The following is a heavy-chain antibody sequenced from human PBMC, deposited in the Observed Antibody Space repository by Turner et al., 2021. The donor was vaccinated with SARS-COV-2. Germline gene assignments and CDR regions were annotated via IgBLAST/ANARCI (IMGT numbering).Heavy chain of an antibody. D-gene: IGHD6-25*01. CDR2: IYYSGGP. CDR1: GDSINNRNYY. CDR3: VKDGYSGQRIRRVD. J-gene: IGHJ4*02. V-gene: IGHV4-39*01. Sequence: QLHLQAPGPGLVKPSESISLNCTAPGDSINNRNYYWGWISQPPGKGLEWVGSIYYSGGPYYNLSLEGRVTMAVDTSKNQFTRNLSSVTAADTAVDFCVKDGYSGQRIRRVDWGQGTLVAVSS.